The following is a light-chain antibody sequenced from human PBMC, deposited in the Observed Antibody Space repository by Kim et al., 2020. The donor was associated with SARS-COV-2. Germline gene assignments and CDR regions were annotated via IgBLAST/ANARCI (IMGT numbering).Light chain of an antibody. CDR2: AAS. Sequence: DIQMTQSPSSLSASVGDRVTITCRTTQSISSHLIWYKQKPGRAPQLLISAASTLQGGVPSRFSGSGSETGFTLTISTLQPEDFASYFCQKSYITPFTFGPGTKVDIK. J-gene: IGKJ3*01. V-gene: IGKV1-39*01. CDR1: QSISSH. CDR3: QKSYITPFT.